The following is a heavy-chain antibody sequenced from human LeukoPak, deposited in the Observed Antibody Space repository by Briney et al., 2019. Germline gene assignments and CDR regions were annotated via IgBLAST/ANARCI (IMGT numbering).Heavy chain of an antibody. CDR2: IYSGGST. V-gene: IGHV3-53*01. D-gene: IGHD3-22*01. CDR3: ARQLRGYYYDY. J-gene: IGHJ4*02. CDR1: GFTVSSNY. Sequence: QAGGSLRLSCAASGFTVSSNYMTGVRQAPGKGLEGVSVIYSGGSTNHADSVKGRFTISRDNSRNALYLEMTSLRAEDTAVYYCARQLRGYYYDYWGQGTLVTVSS.